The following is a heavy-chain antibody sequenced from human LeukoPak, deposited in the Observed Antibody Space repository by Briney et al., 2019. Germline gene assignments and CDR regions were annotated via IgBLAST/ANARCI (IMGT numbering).Heavy chain of an antibody. Sequence: GGSLRLSRAASGFTFSSYAMSWVRQAPGKGLEWVSAISGSGGSTYYADSVKGRFTISRDNSKNTLYLQMNSLRAEDTAVYYCAKAFFRGYCSSTSCYEDFDYWGQGTLVTVSS. CDR3: AKAFFRGYCSSTSCYEDFDY. V-gene: IGHV3-23*01. CDR1: GFTFSSYA. CDR2: ISGSGGST. J-gene: IGHJ4*02. D-gene: IGHD2-2*01.